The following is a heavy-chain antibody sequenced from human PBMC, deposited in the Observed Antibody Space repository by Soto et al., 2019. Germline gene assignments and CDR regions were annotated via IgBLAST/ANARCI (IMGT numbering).Heavy chain of an antibody. V-gene: IGHV1-8*01. D-gene: IGHD3-10*01. CDR2: MNPNNGNT. Sequence: QVQLVQSGAEVKKPGASVKVSCKASGYTFTSYDISWVRQATGQGLEWMGWMNPNNGNTDYAPKFQGRVNMTMNTSIGTAYMELSSLRSEDTAVYYCAGSPRNYYALGSYSYFRHWGQGTLVTVSS. CDR1: GYTFTSYD. CDR3: AGSPRNYYALGSYSYFRH. J-gene: IGHJ1*01.